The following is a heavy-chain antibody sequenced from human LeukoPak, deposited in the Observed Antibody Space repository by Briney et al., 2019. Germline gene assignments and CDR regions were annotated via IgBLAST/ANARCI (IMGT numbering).Heavy chain of an antibody. J-gene: IGHJ6*03. CDR1: GGSISSYY. CDR2: IYTSGST. CDR3: ARGNAVTTNPYYYYMDV. D-gene: IGHD4-11*01. V-gene: IGHV4-4*07. Sequence: SETLSLTCTVSGGSISSYYWSWIRQPAGKGLEWIGRIYTSGSTNYNPSLKSRVTMSVDTSKNQFSLKLSSVTAADTAVYYCARGNAVTTNPYYYYMDVWGKGTTVTVSS.